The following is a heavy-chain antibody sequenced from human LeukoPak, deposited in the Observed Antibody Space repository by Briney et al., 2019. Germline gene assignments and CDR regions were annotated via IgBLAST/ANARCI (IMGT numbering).Heavy chain of an antibody. CDR2: ISWNSGSI. D-gene: IGHD6-13*01. CDR3: AKDMYSSSWIFDY. V-gene: IGHV3-9*01. Sequence: GGSLRLSCAASGFTFDDYAMHWVRQAPGKGLEWVSGISWNSGSIGYADSVKGRFTISRDNAKNSLYLQMNSLRAEDTALYYCAKDMYSSSWIFDYWGQGTLVTVSS. CDR1: GFTFDDYA. J-gene: IGHJ4*02.